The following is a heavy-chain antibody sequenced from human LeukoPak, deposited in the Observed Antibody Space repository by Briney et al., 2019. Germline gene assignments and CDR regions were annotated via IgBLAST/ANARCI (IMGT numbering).Heavy chain of an antibody. V-gene: IGHV3-21*01. D-gene: IGHD6-19*01. CDR1: GFTFSSYS. J-gene: IGHJ6*03. Sequence: GGSLRLSRAAPGFTFSSYSMNWVRQAPGKGLAWESSISSSSSYIYYADSVEGRFTISRDNAKNSLYLQMNSLRAEDTAVYYCARGWDSSGWYDYYYMDVWGKGTTVTVSS. CDR2: ISSSSSYI. CDR3: ARGWDSSGWYDYYYMDV.